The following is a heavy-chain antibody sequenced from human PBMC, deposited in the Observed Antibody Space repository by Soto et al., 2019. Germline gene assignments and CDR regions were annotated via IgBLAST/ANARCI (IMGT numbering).Heavy chain of an antibody. D-gene: IGHD6-6*01. Sequence: SETLSLTCAVYGGSFSGYYWSWIRQPPGKGMEWIGEINDSGSTNYNPSLKSRVTISVDTSKNQFSLKLSSVTAADTAVYYCARGDGSSSSFPPFDYWGQGTLVTVSS. J-gene: IGHJ4*02. V-gene: IGHV4-34*01. CDR2: INDSGST. CDR1: GGSFSGYY. CDR3: ARGDGSSSSFPPFDY.